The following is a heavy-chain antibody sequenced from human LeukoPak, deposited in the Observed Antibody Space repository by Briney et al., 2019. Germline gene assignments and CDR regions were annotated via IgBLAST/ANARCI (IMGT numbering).Heavy chain of an antibody. D-gene: IGHD3-16*02. CDR2: IYYSGST. CDR3: ARDSITFGGVIVYFDY. J-gene: IGHJ4*02. Sequence: SETLSLTCTVSGGSVSSGSYYWSWIRQPPGTGLEWIGYIYYSGSTNYNPSLKSRVTISVDTSKNQFSLKLSSVTAADTAVYYCARDSITFGGVIVYFDYWGQGTLVTVSS. V-gene: IGHV4-61*01. CDR1: GGSVSSGSYY.